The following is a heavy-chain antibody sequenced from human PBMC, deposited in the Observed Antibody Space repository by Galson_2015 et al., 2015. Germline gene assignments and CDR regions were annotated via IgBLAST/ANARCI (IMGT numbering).Heavy chain of an antibody. CDR3: AKERKMVRGSAYYFDY. CDR2: ISGSGGST. J-gene: IGHJ4*02. D-gene: IGHD3-10*01. CDR1: GFTFITYD. V-gene: IGHV3-23*01. Sequence: SLRLSCAASGFTFITYDMSWVRQAPGKGLEWVSSISGSGGSTYYADSVKGRFTISRDNSKNTLYLQMNSLRAEDTAVFYCAKERKMVRGSAYYFDYWGQGTLVTVSS.